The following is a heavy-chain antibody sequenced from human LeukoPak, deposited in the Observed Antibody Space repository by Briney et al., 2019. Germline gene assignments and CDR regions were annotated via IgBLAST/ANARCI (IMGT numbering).Heavy chain of an antibody. CDR3: AGRYGSGSKAS. Sequence: SETLSLTCAVYGGCFSGYYWSWIRQPPGKGLEWLGEINHSGSTNYNPSLESRLTISVDTSKNQFSLKLSSVTAADTAVYYCAGRYGSGSKASWGQGTLVTASP. CDR2: INHSGST. CDR1: GGCFSGYY. J-gene: IGHJ5*02. V-gene: IGHV4-34*01. D-gene: IGHD3-10*01.